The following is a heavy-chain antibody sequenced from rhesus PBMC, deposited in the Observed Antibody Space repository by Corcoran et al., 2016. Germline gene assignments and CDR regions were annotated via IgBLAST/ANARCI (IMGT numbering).Heavy chain of an antibody. CDR2: VDTEEEKD. J-gene: IGHJ4*01. V-gene: IGHV1-111*02. D-gene: IGHD1-1*01. CDR3: ATDQRYSVGYFDY. Sequence: EVQLVQSGAEVKKPGASVKISCKASGYTFTDYYLHWVRQAPGKGLEWMERVDTEEEKDIHAQKFQDRVTSTADTYTATADMELSSLRSEDTAVYYCATDQRYSVGYFDYWGQGVLVTVSS. CDR1: GYTFTDYY.